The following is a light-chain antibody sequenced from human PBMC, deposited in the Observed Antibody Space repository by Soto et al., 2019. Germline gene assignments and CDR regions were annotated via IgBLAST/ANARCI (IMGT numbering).Light chain of an antibody. CDR1: SSDVGAYNY. V-gene: IGLV2-14*01. J-gene: IGLJ2*01. Sequence: QSALAQPASVSGSPGQSITISCTGTSSDVGAYNYVSWYQQHPGKAPKLILSEVANRPSGVSNRFSGSKSGNTASLTISGLQAEDEDDYYCTSFTTRNTVIFGGGTKLTVL. CDR3: TSFTTRNTVI. CDR2: EVA.